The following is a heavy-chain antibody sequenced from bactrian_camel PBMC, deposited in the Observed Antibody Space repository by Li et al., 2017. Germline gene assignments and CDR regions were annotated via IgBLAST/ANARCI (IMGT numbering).Heavy chain of an antibody. CDR1: GFTFSDYV. D-gene: IGHD6*01. J-gene: IGHJ4*01. CDR2: ISESGDRT. V-gene: IGHV3S31*01. CDR3: AKDEYGGTWMTAK. Sequence: VQLVESGGGSVLPGGSLRLSCVASGFTFSDYVMAWVRQAPGKGPEWVSTISESGDRTWYKASVEGRFTISRDNALNTMYLQLNSLKTEDTAMYYCAKDEYGGTWMTAKRGQGTQVTVS.